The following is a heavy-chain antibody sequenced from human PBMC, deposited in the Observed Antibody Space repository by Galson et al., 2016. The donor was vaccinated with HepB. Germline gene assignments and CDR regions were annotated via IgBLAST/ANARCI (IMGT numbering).Heavy chain of an antibody. D-gene: IGHD4-17*01. V-gene: IGHV3-11*01. CDR1: GFNLSDYY. Sequence: SLRLSCAASGFNLSDYYMNWIRQAPGKGLEWVSYISGSGDSMLYADSVRGRFTISRDNVKKSLYLQMTNLRAEDTAVYYCARDLPDDSVEYFDVFDLWGQGTMVTVSS. J-gene: IGHJ3*01. CDR3: ARDLPDDSVEYFDVFDL. CDR2: ISGSGDSM.